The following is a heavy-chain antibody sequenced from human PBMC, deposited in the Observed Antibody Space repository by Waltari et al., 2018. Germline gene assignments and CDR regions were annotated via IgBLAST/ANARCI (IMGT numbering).Heavy chain of an antibody. D-gene: IGHD2-15*01. J-gene: IGHJ3*02. CDR3: ARQLGGKCSGGSCYGAFDI. V-gene: IGHV4-38-2*01. Sequence: QVQLQESGPGLVKPSETLSLTCAVSGYSINSDYYWGWIRQPPEKGLEWIGTIGHSGSTHYNPSLGSRVTILLDMSKDQFSLKLTSMTAADTAVYYCARQLGGKCSGGSCYGAFDIWGQGTLVTVSS. CDR1: GYSINSDYY. CDR2: IGHSGST.